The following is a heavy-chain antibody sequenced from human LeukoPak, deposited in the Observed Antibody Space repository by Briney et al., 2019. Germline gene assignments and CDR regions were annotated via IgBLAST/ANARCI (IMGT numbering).Heavy chain of an antibody. D-gene: IGHD5-24*01. Sequence: ASVKVSCKASGGTFSSYAISWVRQAPGQGLEWMGGIIPILGIANYAQKFQGRVTITADKSTSTAYMELSSLRSEDTAVYYCARVGGDGYRSDYWGQGTLVTVSS. J-gene: IGHJ4*02. V-gene: IGHV1-69*04. CDR3: ARVGGDGYRSDY. CDR2: IIPILGIA. CDR1: GGTFSSYA.